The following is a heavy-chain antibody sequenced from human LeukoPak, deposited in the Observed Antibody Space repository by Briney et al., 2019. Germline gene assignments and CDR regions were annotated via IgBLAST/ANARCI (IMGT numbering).Heavy chain of an antibody. V-gene: IGHV3-48*03. D-gene: IGHD6-19*01. CDR2: ILNSGTTT. J-gene: IGHJ4*02. CDR3: ARAYSSVASCDY. CDR1: GFTFSSYE. Sequence: PGGSLRLSCAASGFTFSSYEMNWVRQAPGKGLEWVSYILNSGTTTYYADSVKGRFIISRDNAKNSLYLQMNSLRAEDTAVYYCARAYSSVASCDYWGQGTLVTVSS.